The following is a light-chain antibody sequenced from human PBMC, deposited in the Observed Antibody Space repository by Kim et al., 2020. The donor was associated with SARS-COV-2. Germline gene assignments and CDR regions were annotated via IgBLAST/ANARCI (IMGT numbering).Light chain of an antibody. CDR2: RNN. CDR3: AAWDDSLSGPV. J-gene: IGLJ2*01. CDR1: SSNIGSNY. V-gene: IGLV1-47*01. Sequence: GQRVTISCSGSSSNIGSNYVYWYQQLPGTSPKLLIYRNNQRPSGVPDRFSGSKSGTSASLAISGLRSEDEADYYCAAWDDSLSGPVFGGGTKLTVL.